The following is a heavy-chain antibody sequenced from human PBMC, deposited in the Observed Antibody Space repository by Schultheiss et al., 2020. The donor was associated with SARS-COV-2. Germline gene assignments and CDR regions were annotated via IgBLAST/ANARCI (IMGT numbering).Heavy chain of an antibody. D-gene: IGHD3-22*01. CDR3: AESSGYYFDY. CDR1: GGSISSSSYY. J-gene: IGHJ4*02. CDR2: IYYNGIT. V-gene: IGHV4-39*01. Sequence: SETLSLTCSVSGGSISSSSYYWVWIRQPPGKGLEWIGKIYYNGITYYNPSLTSRVTISVDTSKRQFSLKLSSVTAADTAVYYCAESSGYYFDYWGQGILVTVSS.